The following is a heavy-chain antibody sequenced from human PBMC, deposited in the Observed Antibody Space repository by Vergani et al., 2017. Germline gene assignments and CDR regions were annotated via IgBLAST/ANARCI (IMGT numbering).Heavy chain of an antibody. CDR3: ARERRSITNFGVVITARYAFDI. Sequence: QVQLVQSGAEVKKPGSSVKVSCKASGGTFSSYAISWVRQAPGQGLEWMGGIIPIFGTANYAQKFQGRVTITADESTSTAYMELSSLRSEDTAVYYCARERRSITNFGVVITARYAFDIWGQGTMVTVSS. J-gene: IGHJ3*02. D-gene: IGHD3-3*01. CDR2: IIPIFGTA. V-gene: IGHV1-69*01. CDR1: GGTFSSYA.